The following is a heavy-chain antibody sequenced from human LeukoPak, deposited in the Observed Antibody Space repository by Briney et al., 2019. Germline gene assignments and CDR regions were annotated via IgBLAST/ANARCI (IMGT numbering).Heavy chain of an antibody. D-gene: IGHD6-6*01. J-gene: IGHJ4*02. CDR2: ISSSGSTI. CDR3: ARELSIAARLFDY. V-gene: IGHV3-11*04. CDR1: GFTFSDYY. Sequence: GGSLRLSCAASGFTFSDYYMSWIGQAPGKGLEWVSYISSSGSTIYYADSVKGRFTISRDNAKNSLYLQMNSLRAEDTAVYYCARELSIAARLFDYWGQGTLVTVSS.